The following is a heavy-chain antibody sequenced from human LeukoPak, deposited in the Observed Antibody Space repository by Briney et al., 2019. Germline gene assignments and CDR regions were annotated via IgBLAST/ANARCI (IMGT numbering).Heavy chain of an antibody. CDR3: ARDLDSSWTGYFQP. D-gene: IGHD6-13*01. V-gene: IGHV1-2*02. J-gene: IGHJ1*01. CDR2: VNPNDGGT. Sequence: ASVNVSCKASGYTFTGYYIRWVRQAPGQGLEWMGWVNPNDGGTNYAQKFQGRVTMTWDTSITTAYMELSSLTSDDTAVYYCARDLDSSWTGYFQPWGQGTLVTVSS. CDR1: GYTFTGYY.